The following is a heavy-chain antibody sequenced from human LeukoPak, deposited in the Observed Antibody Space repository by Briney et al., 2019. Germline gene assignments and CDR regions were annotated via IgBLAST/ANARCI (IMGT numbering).Heavy chain of an antibody. V-gene: IGHV3-21*01. CDR2: IDYDSSHI. CDR1: GFTFSNSA. CDR3: ARDPLRYLRVGHYDY. J-gene: IGHJ4*02. D-gene: IGHD3-9*01. Sequence: PGGSLRLSCAASGFTFSNSAMNWVRQVPGKGLEWVSSIDYDSSHIYYAASVRGRFTISRDNARNSVYLQMNSLRVEDTAVYYCARDPLRYLRVGHYDYWGQGTLVTVSS.